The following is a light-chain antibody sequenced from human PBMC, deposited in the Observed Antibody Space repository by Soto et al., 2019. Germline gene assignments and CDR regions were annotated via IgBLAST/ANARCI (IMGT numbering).Light chain of an antibody. CDR3: QQYNSYSFT. Sequence: DIQMTQSPSTLSASVGDRVTITCRASQSISSWLAWYQQKPGKAPNLLIYDASSLQSGVPSRFSGSGSGTEFTLTISSLQPDDFATYYCQQYNSYSFTFGPGTNVDIK. J-gene: IGKJ3*01. CDR1: QSISSW. CDR2: DAS. V-gene: IGKV1-5*01.